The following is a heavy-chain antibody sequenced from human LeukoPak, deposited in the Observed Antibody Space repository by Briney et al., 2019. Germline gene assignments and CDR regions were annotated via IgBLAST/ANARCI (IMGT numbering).Heavy chain of an antibody. CDR2: IFSSSTYI. CDR3: ARDFYDGFALDY. CDR1: GFAFNTYS. D-gene: IGHD2/OR15-2a*01. J-gene: IGHJ4*02. V-gene: IGHV3-21*03. Sequence: AGSLRLSCAASGFAFNTYSMNWVRQAPGKGLEWVSFIFSSSTYIYYTDSVKGRFTISRDNARNSLYLQMDNLRAEDTGVYYCARDFYDGFALDYWGQGTLVTVSS.